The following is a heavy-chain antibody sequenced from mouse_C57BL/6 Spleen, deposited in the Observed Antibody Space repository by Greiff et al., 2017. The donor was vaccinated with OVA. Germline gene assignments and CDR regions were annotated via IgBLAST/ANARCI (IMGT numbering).Heavy chain of an antibody. CDR2: INPNYGTT. Sequence: VQLKQSGPELVKPGASVKISCKASGYSFTDYNMNWVKQSNGKSLEWIGVINPNYGTTSYNQKFKGKATLTVDQSSSTAYMQLNSLTSEDSAVYYCARVGKKTAQYYAMDYWGQGTSVTVSS. V-gene: IGHV1-39*01. J-gene: IGHJ4*01. D-gene: IGHD3-2*02. CDR3: ARVGKKTAQYYAMDY. CDR1: GYSFTDYN.